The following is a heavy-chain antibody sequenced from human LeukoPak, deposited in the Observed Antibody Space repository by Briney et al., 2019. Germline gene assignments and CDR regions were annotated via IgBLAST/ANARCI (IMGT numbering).Heavy chain of an antibody. J-gene: IGHJ4*02. CDR2: INSDGSWT. Sequence: GGSLRLSCAASGNYWMHWVRQAPGKGLVWVSHINSDGSWTSYADSVKGRFTISKDNAKNTVYLQMNNLRAEDTAVYYCVSFYETYWGRGTLVTDSS. D-gene: IGHD2-2*01. V-gene: IGHV3-74*01. CDR3: VSFYETY. CDR1: GNYW.